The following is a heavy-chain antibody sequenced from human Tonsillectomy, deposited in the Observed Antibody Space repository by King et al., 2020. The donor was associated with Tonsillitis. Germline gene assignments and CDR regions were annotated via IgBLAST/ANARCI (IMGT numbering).Heavy chain of an antibody. J-gene: IGHJ4*02. D-gene: IGHD4-17*01. V-gene: IGHV3-30*02. CDR1: GFTFSSYG. Sequence: VQLVESGGGVVQPGGSLRLSCAASGFTFSSYGMHWVRQAPGKGLEWVALMRNDGTNSYYADSVKGRFTISRDNSKNTLYLQMNSLRAEDTAVYYCAKDISVSTAFDYWGQGPLVTVSS. CDR2: MRNDGTNS. CDR3: AKDISVSTAFDY.